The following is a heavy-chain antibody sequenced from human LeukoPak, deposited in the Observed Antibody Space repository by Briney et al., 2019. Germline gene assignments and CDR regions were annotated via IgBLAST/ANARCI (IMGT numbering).Heavy chain of an antibody. J-gene: IGHJ3*02. V-gene: IGHV1-69*13. CDR1: GGTFSSYI. CDR3: ARDVPYCGGDCHDAFDI. Sequence: ASVKVSCKASGGTFSSYIITWVRQAPGQGLEWMGRIIPMFGTPNYAQKFQDRVTITADESARTAYMELSSLRSEDTAVYYCARDVPYCGGDCHDAFDIWGQGTMVTVSS. CDR2: IIPMFGTP. D-gene: IGHD2-21*02.